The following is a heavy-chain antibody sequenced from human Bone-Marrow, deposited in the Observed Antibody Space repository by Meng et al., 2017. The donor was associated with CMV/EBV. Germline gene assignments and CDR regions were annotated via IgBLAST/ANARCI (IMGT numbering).Heavy chain of an antibody. CDR2: IYYSGST. V-gene: IGHV4-39*07. CDR3: SRDHAAYYGSGSYGMDV. J-gene: IGHJ6*02. CDR1: GGSISSSSYY. D-gene: IGHD3-10*01. Sequence: SETLSLTCTVSGGSISSSSYYWGWIRQPPGKGLEWIGSIYYSGSTYYNPSLKSRVTISVDTSKNHCSLKLSSVTAADTAVYYCSRDHAAYYGSGSYGMDVWGQGTTVTVSS.